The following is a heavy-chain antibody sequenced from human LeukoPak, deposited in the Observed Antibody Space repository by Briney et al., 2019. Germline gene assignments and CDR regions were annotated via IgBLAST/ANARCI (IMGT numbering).Heavy chain of an antibody. CDR3: VRDRGTYRPIDY. CDR1: AFSLNAYN. V-gene: IGHV3-21*04. CDR2: ISYTGTYI. Sequence: GESLRLSCAASAFSLNAYNMNWVRQAPGKGLEWVSSISYTGTYIYYADSVKGRFTISRDNAQNSLYLQMNSLRAEDTAIYYCVRDRGTYRPIDYWGQGTLVTVSS. D-gene: IGHD1-26*01. J-gene: IGHJ4*02.